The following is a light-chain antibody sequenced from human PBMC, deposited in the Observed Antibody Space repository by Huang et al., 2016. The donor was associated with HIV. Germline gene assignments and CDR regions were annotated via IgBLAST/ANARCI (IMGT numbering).Light chain of an antibody. J-gene: IGKJ1*01. V-gene: IGKV1-NL1*01. CDR3: QQYYTSPT. CDR1: QGISNS. CDR2: STS. Sequence: DIQMTQSPSSLSAFVGDTVTITCRASQGISNSVSWYQQKPGKAPKLLLYSTSRLESGGPSRFRGGGSGMYYTLTIHSLQPYDFATYYFQQYYTSPTFGQGSKVEIK.